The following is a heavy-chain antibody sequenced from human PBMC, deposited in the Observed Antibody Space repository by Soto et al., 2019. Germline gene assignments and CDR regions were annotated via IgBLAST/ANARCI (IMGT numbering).Heavy chain of an antibody. Sequence: AISGSGGSTYYADSVKGRFTISRDNSKNTLFLQMNSLRAEDTAVYYCAKNRIDSIQILRYWGQGTLVTVSS. V-gene: IGHV3-23*01. CDR3: AKNRIDSIQILRY. D-gene: IGHD5-18*01. CDR2: ISGSGGST. J-gene: IGHJ4*02.